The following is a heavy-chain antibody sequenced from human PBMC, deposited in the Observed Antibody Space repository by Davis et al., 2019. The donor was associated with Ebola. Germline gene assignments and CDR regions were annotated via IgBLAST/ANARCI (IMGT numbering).Heavy chain of an antibody. D-gene: IGHD3-22*01. CDR3: ARGPQTYYYGSSGYYGLRYFDY. CDR1: GGSFSGYY. J-gene: IGHJ4*02. CDR2: INHSGST. V-gene: IGHV4-34*01. Sequence: GSLRLSCAVYGGSFSGYYWSWIRQPPGKGLEWIGEINHSGSTNYNPSLKSRVTISVDTSKNQFSLKLSSVTAADTAVYYCARGPQTYYYGSSGYYGLRYFDYWGQGTLVTVSS.